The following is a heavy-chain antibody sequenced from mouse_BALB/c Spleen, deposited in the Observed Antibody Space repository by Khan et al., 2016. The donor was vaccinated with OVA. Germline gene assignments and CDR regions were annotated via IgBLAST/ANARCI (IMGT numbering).Heavy chain of an antibody. V-gene: IGHV1-5*01. CDR2: IYPGDSDT. Sequence: VQLQQSGTVLARPGASVKMSCKASGYIFTSYWMHWVKQRPGQGLEWLGAIYPGDSDTNYNQNFKGKAKLTAVTSTSTAYMELSSLTNEDSAVYYCTRWSYWFAYWGQGTLVTVSA. J-gene: IGHJ3*01. CDR1: GYIFTSYW. D-gene: IGHD1-1*01. CDR3: TRWSYWFAY.